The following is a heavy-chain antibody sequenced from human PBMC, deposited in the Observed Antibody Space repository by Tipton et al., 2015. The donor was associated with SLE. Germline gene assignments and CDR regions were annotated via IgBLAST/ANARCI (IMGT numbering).Heavy chain of an antibody. V-gene: IGHV3-48*01. CDR2: ISSSSSTI. Sequence: GSLRLSCAASGFTFSSYSMNWVRQAPGKGLEWVSYISSSSSTIYYADSVKGRFTISRDNAKNSLYLQMNSLRAEDTAVYYCARGTTLVAAYYFDYWGQGTLVTVSS. CDR1: GFTFSSYS. D-gene: IGHD2-15*01. CDR3: ARGTTLVAAYYFDY. J-gene: IGHJ4*02.